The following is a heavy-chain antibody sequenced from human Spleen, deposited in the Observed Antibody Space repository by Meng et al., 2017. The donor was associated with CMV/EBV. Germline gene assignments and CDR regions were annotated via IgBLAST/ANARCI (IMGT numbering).Heavy chain of an antibody. Sequence: SGDTFINNASSWLRQAPGPRPEGMGGIIPDVGTPDYAENFQGRVTMTTDESTSTAYMEMSSLRSDDTAVYYCENGGYDGSYYYGLEVWGQGTTVTVSS. CDR2: IIPDVGTP. V-gene: IGHV1-69*05. CDR3: ENGGYDGSYYYGLEV. J-gene: IGHJ6*02. CDR1: GDTFINNA. D-gene: IGHD5-12*01.